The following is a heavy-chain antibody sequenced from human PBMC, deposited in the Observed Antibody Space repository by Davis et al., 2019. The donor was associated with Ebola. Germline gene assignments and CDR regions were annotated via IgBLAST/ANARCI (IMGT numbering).Heavy chain of an antibody. Sequence: GESLKISCAASGFTFSESWMAWVRQAPGKGLEWLANMLHDGSEKYSAGPVKGRFTISRDNARNSLYLQINGLRDEDTAVYYCARDRSGGAFDIWGQGTMVTVSS. CDR2: MLHDGSEK. D-gene: IGHD1-26*01. V-gene: IGHV3-7*01. CDR3: ARDRSGGAFDI. CDR1: GFTFSESW. J-gene: IGHJ3*02.